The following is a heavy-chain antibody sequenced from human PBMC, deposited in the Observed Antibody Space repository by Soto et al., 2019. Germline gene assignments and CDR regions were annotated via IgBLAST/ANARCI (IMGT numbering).Heavy chain of an antibody. Sequence: SETLSLTCAVYGGSFSGYYWSWIRQPPGKGLEWIGEINHSGSTNYNPSLKSRVTISVDTSKNQFSLKLSSVTAADTAVYYCARVARGHWYFDLWGRGTLVTVSS. D-gene: IGHD3-10*01. CDR1: GGSFSGYY. V-gene: IGHV4-34*01. CDR3: ARVARGHWYFDL. J-gene: IGHJ2*01. CDR2: INHSGST.